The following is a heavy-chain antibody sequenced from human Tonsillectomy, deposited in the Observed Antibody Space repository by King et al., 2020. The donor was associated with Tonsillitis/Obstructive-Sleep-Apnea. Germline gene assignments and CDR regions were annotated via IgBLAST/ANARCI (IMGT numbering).Heavy chain of an antibody. CDR2: IWYDGSNK. Sequence: VQLVESGGGVVQPGRSLRLSCAASGFTFSSYGMHWVRQAPGKGLEWVAVIWYDGSNKYYADSVKGRFTISRDNSKNTLYLQMNSLRAEDTAVYYCARGLVPEIKGDFWSGLDYRGQGTLVTVSS. D-gene: IGHD3-3*01. CDR3: ARGLVPEIKGDFWSGLDY. CDR1: GFTFSSYG. J-gene: IGHJ4*02. V-gene: IGHV3-33*01.